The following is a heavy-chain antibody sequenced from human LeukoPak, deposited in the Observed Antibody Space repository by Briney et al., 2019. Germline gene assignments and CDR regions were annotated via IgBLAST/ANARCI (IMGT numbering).Heavy chain of an antibody. CDR1: GYTFTAYY. CDR3: ARADELGDHHSDS. V-gene: IGHV1-2*02. CDR2: LNPNTGAT. Sequence: GASVKVSCKASGYTFTAYYIYWLPQAPGQGLESRGWLNPNTGATMYAQKFQGRVTMTRDTSISTAYIDVSRLLSDDTAVYYCARADELGDHHSDSGGQGTLVSVSS. J-gene: IGHJ4*02. D-gene: IGHD1-26*01.